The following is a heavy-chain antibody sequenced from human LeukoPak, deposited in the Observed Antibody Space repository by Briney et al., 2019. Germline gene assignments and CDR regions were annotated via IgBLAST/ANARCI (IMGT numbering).Heavy chain of an antibody. CDR1: GFTFSSYA. CDR3: AKGSGYYDSSGYVDY. CDR2: ISGSGDST. V-gene: IGHV3-23*01. D-gene: IGHD3-22*01. J-gene: IGHJ4*02. Sequence: PGGSLRLSCAASGFTFSSYAMSWVRQAPGKGLEWVSAISGSGDSTYYADSVKGRFTISRDNSKNTLYLQMNSLRAEDTAVYYCAKGSGYYDSSGYVDYWGQGTLVTVSS.